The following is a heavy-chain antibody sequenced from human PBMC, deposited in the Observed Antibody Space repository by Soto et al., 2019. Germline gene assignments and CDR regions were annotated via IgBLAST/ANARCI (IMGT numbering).Heavy chain of an antibody. Sequence: QITLKESGPTLVKPTQTLTLTCTFSGFSLTTRGVGVGWIRQPPGKALECLALIYWDDDKRYIPSLQSRLSSTKDTSKSQVVLTMTNVDPVDTATYYCAHIPNYYQYDWFDPWGQGTLVSVSS. CDR3: AHIPNYYQYDWFDP. CDR1: GFSLTTRGVG. CDR2: IYWDDDK. J-gene: IGHJ5*02. D-gene: IGHD3-22*01. V-gene: IGHV2-5*02.